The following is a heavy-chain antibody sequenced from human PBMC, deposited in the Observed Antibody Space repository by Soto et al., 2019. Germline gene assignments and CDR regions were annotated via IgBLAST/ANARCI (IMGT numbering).Heavy chain of an antibody. CDR3: SKDRLGAYCSAGICYSPDY. Sequence: EVQLWESGGGLVQPGGSLRLSCAVSGFTFSSHVMSWVRQAPGQGLEWVSAISGTGGTYYAESVKARFTISRDNSKNAQYLQMNSLRDKDTAVYYCSKDRLGAYCSAGICYSPDYWGQGTLVIVSS. CDR1: GFTFSSHV. J-gene: IGHJ4*02. V-gene: IGHV3-23*01. D-gene: IGHD2-15*01. CDR2: ISGTGGT.